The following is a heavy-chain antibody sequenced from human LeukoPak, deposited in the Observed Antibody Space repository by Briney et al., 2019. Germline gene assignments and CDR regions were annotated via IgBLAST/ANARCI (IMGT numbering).Heavy chain of an antibody. J-gene: IGHJ4*02. CDR3: AKEGPNYDFWSGYYYPFDY. CDR2: ISGSGGST. V-gene: IGHV3-23*01. CDR1: GFTFSSYA. Sequence: GGSLRLSCAASGFTFSSYAMGWVRQAPGKGLEWVSAISGSGGSTYYADSVKGRFTISRDNSKNTLYLQMNSLRAEDTAVYYCAKEGPNYDFWSGYYYPFDYWGQGTLVTVSS. D-gene: IGHD3-3*01.